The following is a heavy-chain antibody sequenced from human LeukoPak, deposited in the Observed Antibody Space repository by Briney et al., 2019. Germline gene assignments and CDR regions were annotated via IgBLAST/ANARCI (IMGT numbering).Heavy chain of an antibody. CDR1: GFTFSSYG. CDR2: ISYDGSNK. J-gene: IGHJ4*02. CDR3: ARDGGYYGSGSYFDY. V-gene: IGHV3-30*19. D-gene: IGHD3-10*01. Sequence: GGSLRLSCAASGFTFSSYGMHWVRQAPGKGLEWVAVISYDGSNKYYADSVKGRFTISRDNSKNTLYLQMNSLRAEDTAVYYCARDGGYYGSGSYFDYWGQGTLVTVSS.